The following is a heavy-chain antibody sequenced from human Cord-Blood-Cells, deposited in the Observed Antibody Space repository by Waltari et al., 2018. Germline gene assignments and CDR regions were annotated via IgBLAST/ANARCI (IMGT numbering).Heavy chain of an antibody. CDR3: ARAYSGYDLSYYYYMDV. D-gene: IGHD5-12*01. V-gene: IGHV1-8*03. CDR1: GSTFPSYD. Sequence: QVQLVQSGAEVKKPGASVKVSCTASGSTFPSYDLNSVRQSTGQGLEWMGWMNPNSCNTGYAQKFQGRVTITRNTSISTAYMELSSLRSEDTAVYYCARAYSGYDLSYYYYMDVWGKGTTVTVSS. CDR2: MNPNSCNT. J-gene: IGHJ6*03.